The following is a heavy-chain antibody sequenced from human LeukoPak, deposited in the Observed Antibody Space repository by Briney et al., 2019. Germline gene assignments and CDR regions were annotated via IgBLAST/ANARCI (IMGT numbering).Heavy chain of an antibody. CDR3: ARGGYSGAHNH. D-gene: IGHD5-12*01. CDR1: GLPFNTYE. Sequence: GGSLRLSCEASGLPFNTYEMNWVRQAPGKGLEWLSYISPTGTILYYADSIKGRFTTSRDNAKNTVSLQMNSLRVGDTAVYYCARGGYSGAHNHWGQGTLVTVSS. J-gene: IGHJ5*02. V-gene: IGHV3-48*03. CDR2: ISPTGTIL.